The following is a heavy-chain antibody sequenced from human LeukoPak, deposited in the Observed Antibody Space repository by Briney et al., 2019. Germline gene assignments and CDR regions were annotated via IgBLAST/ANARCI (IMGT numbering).Heavy chain of an antibody. CDR2: IIPIFGTA. V-gene: IGHV1-69*13. CDR3: ARGLLRIAVAGTRVKTTNYYYGMDV. Sequence: GASVKVSCKASGGTFSSYAISWVRQAPGQGLEWMGGIIPIFGTANYAQKFQGRVTITADESTRPAYMELSSLRSEDTAVYYCARGLLRIAVAGTRVKTTNYYYGMDVWGQGTTVTVSS. CDR1: GGTFSSYA. J-gene: IGHJ6*02. D-gene: IGHD6-19*01.